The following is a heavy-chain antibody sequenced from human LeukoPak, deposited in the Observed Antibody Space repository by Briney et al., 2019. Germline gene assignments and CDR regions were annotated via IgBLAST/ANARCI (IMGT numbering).Heavy chain of an antibody. CDR1: GFTFSSYS. J-gene: IGHJ3*02. CDR2: ISGSGYST. CDR3: AKVTGSGSYLADAFDI. Sequence: GGSLRLSCAASGFTFSSYSMNWVRQAPGKGLEWVSSISGSGYSTYHADSVRGRFTVSRDNSKNTLYLQMKSLRAEDTAVYYCAKVTGSGSYLADAFDIWGHGTVVSVSS. D-gene: IGHD3-10*01. V-gene: IGHV3-23*01.